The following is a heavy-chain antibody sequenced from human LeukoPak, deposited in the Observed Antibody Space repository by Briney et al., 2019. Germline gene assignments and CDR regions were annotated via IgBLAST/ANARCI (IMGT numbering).Heavy chain of an antibody. J-gene: IGHJ2*01. CDR1: GGSISSYY. D-gene: IGHD2-15*01. CDR3: ATEWWLDL. CDR2: IHYTGST. Sequence: SETLSLTCTVSGGSISSYYWSWIRQSPGKGLECIGYIHYTGSTNYNPSLKSRVTISVDTSKNQFSLKLSSVTAADTAVYYCATEWWLDLWGRGTLVTVSS. V-gene: IGHV4-59*12.